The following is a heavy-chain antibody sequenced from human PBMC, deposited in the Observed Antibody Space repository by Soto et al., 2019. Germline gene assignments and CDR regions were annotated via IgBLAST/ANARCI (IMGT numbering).Heavy chain of an antibody. CDR1: GFTFSSYG. J-gene: IGHJ4*02. CDR2: ISYDGSNK. CDR3: ATYCSGGSCYPSQNEYFDY. D-gene: IGHD2-15*01. Sequence: GGSLRLSCAASGFTFSSYGMHWVRQAPGKGLEWVAVISYDGSNKYYADSVKGRFTISRDNSKNTLYLQMNSLRAEDTAVYYCATYCSGGSCYPSQNEYFDYWGQGTLVTVSS. V-gene: IGHV3-30*03.